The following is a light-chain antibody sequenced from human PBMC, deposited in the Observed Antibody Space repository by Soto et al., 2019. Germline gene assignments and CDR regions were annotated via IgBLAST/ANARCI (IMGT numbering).Light chain of an antibody. CDR3: QVWDTRNDHVV. CDR1: NIGSKS. J-gene: IGLJ2*01. V-gene: IGLV3-21*02. CDR2: DDS. Sequence: SYELTQPPSVSVAPGQTARITCGGNNIGSKSVHCYQQRPGQAPVLVVHDDSDRPSGIPERFSGSNSENTATLTITRVEAVDEADYYCQVWDTRNDHVVFGGGTEVTVL.